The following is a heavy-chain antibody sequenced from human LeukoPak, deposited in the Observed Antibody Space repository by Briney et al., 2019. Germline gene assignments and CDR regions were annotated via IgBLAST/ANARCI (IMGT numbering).Heavy chain of an antibody. J-gene: IGHJ4*02. V-gene: IGHV3-7*01. D-gene: IGHD3-10*01. CDR1: GFTFSSYW. CDR2: IKQDGSEK. Sequence: GSLRLSCAASGFTFSSYWMSWVRQAPGKGLEWVANIKQDGSEKYYVDSVKGRFTISRDNAKNSLYLQMNSLRAEDTAVYYCARDNGGSGRYPLDYWGQGTLVTVSS. CDR3: ARDNGGSGRYPLDY.